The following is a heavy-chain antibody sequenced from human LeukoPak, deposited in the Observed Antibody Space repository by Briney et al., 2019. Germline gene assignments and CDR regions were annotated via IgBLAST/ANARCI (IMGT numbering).Heavy chain of an antibody. J-gene: IGHJ4*02. Sequence: GGSLRLSCAASGFTFSSYGMHWVRQAPGKGLEWVAVIWYDGSNKYYADSVKGRFTISRDNSKNTLYLQMNSLRAEDTAVYYCAREGGDSSGYYRYYFDYWGQGTLVIVSS. D-gene: IGHD3-22*01. CDR3: AREGGDSSGYYRYYFDY. CDR2: IWYDGSNK. V-gene: IGHV3-33*01. CDR1: GFTFSSYG.